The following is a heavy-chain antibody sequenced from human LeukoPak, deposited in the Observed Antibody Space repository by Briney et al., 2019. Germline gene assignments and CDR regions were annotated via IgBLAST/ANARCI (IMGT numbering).Heavy chain of an antibody. CDR2: ISSSSNYI. CDR3: AKESMLFDI. J-gene: IGHJ3*02. D-gene: IGHD2-21*01. Sequence: GGSLRLSCAASGFTFTSYSMNWVRQAPGKGLEWVSSISSSSNYIYYADSVRGRFTVSRDNAKNSLYLQMNSLRAEDTAVYYCAKESMLFDIWGQGTMVTVSS. CDR1: GFTFTSYS. V-gene: IGHV3-21*01.